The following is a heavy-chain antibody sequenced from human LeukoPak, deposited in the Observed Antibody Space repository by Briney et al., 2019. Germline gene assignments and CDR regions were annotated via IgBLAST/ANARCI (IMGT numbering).Heavy chain of an antibody. CDR3: ARGRFTGAAAAIFDY. D-gene: IGHD6-13*01. Sequence: PSQTLSLTCTVSGGSISSGDYYWSWIRQPPGKGLEWIGYIYYSGSTYYNPSLKSRVTISVDTSKNQFSLKLSSVTAADTAVYYCARGRFTGAAAAIFDYWGQGTLVTVSS. J-gene: IGHJ4*02. CDR1: GGSISSGDYY. CDR2: IYYSGST. V-gene: IGHV4-30-4*01.